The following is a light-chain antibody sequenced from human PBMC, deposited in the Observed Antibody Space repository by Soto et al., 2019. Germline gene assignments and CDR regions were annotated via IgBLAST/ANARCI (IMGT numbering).Light chain of an antibody. CDR1: QSVSSS. J-gene: IGKJ5*01. CDR3: HQSSNWPSGN. CDR2: DAS. V-gene: IGKV3-11*01. Sequence: EIVLTQSPATLSLSPGERATLACRASQSVSSSLAWYQQQPGQAPRLLLYDASQRATGIPARFSGSGSGTDCTRTIISLEPEDFAVYSCHQSSNWPSGNFGQGTRLEIK.